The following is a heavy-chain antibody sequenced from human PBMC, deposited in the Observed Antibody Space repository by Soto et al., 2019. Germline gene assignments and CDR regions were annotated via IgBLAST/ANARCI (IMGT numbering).Heavy chain of an antibody. Sequence: QVQLVQSGAEVKKPGASVKVSCKASGYTFTRYAISWVRQSPGQGLEWMGWISACNGYTNYAQNLKGRVTMTAATSNRTAYMELRSLRADDTAVYYCAREHYPTLPHFKAYWGQGTLVTVSS. D-gene: IGHD3-10*01. CDR2: ISACNGYT. CDR1: GYTFTRYA. CDR3: AREHYPTLPHFKAY. J-gene: IGHJ4*02. V-gene: IGHV1-18*01.